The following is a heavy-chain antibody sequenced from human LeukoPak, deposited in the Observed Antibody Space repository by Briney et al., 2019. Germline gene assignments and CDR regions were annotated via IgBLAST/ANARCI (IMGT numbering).Heavy chain of an antibody. D-gene: IGHD6-13*01. Sequence: PGRSLRLSCAASGFTFSSYAMHWVRQAPGKGLEWVAVISYDGSNKYYADSVKGRFTISRDNSKNTPYLQMNSLRAEDTAVYYCARDLLAAAGTFWFDPWGQGTLVTVSS. CDR2: ISYDGSNK. CDR3: ARDLLAAAGTFWFDP. CDR1: GFTFSSYA. V-gene: IGHV3-30*04. J-gene: IGHJ5*02.